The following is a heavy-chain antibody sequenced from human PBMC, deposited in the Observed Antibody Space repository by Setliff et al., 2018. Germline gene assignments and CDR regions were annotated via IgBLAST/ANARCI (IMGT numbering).Heavy chain of an antibody. Sequence: SETLSLTCTVSGGSISSYYWSWIRRPPGKGLEWIANVYYSGSTYYNPSLESRVTMSVDTSKSQFSLNLYSVTAADTAVYYCARTSTGRYFDLWGRGTLVTVSS. CDR2: VYYSGST. J-gene: IGHJ2*01. CDR3: ARTSTGRYFDL. CDR1: GGSISSYY. D-gene: IGHD2-2*01. V-gene: IGHV4-59*04.